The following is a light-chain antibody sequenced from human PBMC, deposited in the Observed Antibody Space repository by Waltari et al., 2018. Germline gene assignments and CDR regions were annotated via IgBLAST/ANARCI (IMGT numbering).Light chain of an antibody. V-gene: IGKV3-11*01. CDR1: QSVSSY. J-gene: IGKJ4*01. CDR2: EAS. CDR3: QQRSNWPPLT. Sequence: EIVLTQSPATLSLSPGERATPSCRASQSVSSYLGWYQQKPGQAPRLLIYEASNRATGIPPRFSGSGSGTDFTLTISSLEPEDFAVYYYQQRSNWPPLTFGGGTKVEIK.